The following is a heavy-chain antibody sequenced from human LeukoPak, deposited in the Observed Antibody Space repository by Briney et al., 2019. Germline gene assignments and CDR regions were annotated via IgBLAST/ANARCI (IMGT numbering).Heavy chain of an antibody. D-gene: IGHD3-10*01. J-gene: IGHJ4*02. CDR3: ARHGITMVRGVSSGRFDY. CDR2: IYYSGST. Sequence: PSETLSLTCTVSGGSISSSSYYWGWIRQPPGKGLEWIGSIYYSGSTYYNPSLKSRVTISVDTSKNQFSLKLSSVTAADTAVYYCARHGITMVRGVSSGRFDYWGQGTLVTVSS. CDR1: GGSISSSSYY. V-gene: IGHV4-39*01.